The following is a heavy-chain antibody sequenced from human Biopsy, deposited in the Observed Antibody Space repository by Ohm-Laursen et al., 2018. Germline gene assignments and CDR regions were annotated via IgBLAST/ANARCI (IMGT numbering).Heavy chain of an antibody. Sequence: SETLSLTCTVSGGSVSGYYWNWIRLPVGKGLEWIGRLYTSGSTNYNPSLKSRVTVSVDTSRNQFPLRLTSVTAADTAVYYCAKRVLSGTSPVWGQGTVVTVSS. V-gene: IGHV4-4*07. CDR1: GGSVSGYY. D-gene: IGHD1-26*01. CDR2: LYTSGST. CDR3: AKRVLSGTSPV. J-gene: IGHJ4*02.